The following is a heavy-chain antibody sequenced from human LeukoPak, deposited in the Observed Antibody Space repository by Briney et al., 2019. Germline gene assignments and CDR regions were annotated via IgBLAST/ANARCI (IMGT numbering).Heavy chain of an antibody. V-gene: IGHV4-59*01. J-gene: IGHJ6*04. D-gene: IGHD5-24*01. CDR3: ARDMAEAGRQDA. CDR1: GGSISSYY. CDR2: IYYSGST. Sequence: SETLSLTCTVSGGSISSYYWSWIRQPPGKGLEWIGYIYYSGSTNYNPSLKSRVTISVDTSKNQFSLKLSSVTAADTAVYYCARDMAEAGRQDAWGKGTTVTVSS.